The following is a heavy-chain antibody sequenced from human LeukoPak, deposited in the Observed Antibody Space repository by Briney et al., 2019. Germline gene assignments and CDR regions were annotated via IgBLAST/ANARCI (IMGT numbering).Heavy chain of an antibody. CDR1: GYTFTGYG. CDR2: ISAYNGNT. CDR3: AREEDYGDYVDWFDP. V-gene: IGHV1-18*01. D-gene: IGHD4-17*01. Sequence: GASVKVSCXASGYTFTGYGISWVRQAHGQGLEWMGWISAYNGNTNYAQKLQGRVTMTTDTSTSTAYMELRSLRSDDTAVYYCAREEDYGDYVDWFDPWGQGTLVTVSS. J-gene: IGHJ5*02.